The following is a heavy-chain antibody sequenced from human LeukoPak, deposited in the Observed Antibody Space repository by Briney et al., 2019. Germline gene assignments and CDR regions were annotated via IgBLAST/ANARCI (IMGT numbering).Heavy chain of an antibody. CDR2: IRSKAYGGTT. CDR3: ARDLFWSGYSRKSFDY. J-gene: IGHJ4*02. V-gene: IGHV3-49*03. Sequence: GGSLRLSCTASGFTFGDSAMSWFRQAPGKGLEWVGFIRSKAYGGTTEYAASVKGRFTISRDDSKSIAYLHMNSLRAEDTAMYYCARDLFWSGYSRKSFDYWGQGTLVTVSS. CDR1: GFTFGDSA. D-gene: IGHD3-3*01.